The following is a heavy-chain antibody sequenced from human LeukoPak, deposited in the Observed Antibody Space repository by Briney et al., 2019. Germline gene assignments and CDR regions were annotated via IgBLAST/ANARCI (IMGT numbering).Heavy chain of an antibody. CDR2: IYHSGST. J-gene: IGHJ4*02. Sequence: PSETPSLTCAVSGGSISSSNWWSWVRQPPGKGLEWIGEIYHSGSTNYNPSLKSRVTISVDKSKNQFSLKLSSVTAADTAVYYCARVPGLGRYSGSYYSDYWGQGTLVTVSS. V-gene: IGHV4-4*02. CDR1: GGSISSSNW. D-gene: IGHD1-26*01. CDR3: ARVPGLGRYSGSYYSDY.